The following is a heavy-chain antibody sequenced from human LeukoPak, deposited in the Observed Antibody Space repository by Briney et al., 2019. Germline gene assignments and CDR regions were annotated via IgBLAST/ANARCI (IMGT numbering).Heavy chain of an antibody. Sequence: SETLSLTCAVYGGSFSGYYWSWIRQPPGKGLEWIGEINHSGSTNHNPSLKSRVAISVDTSKNQFSLNLSSVAAADTAVYYCARRFRRGVYYYYYMDVWGKGTTVTISS. CDR1: GGSFSGYY. CDR3: ARRFRRGVYYYYYMDV. V-gene: IGHV4-34*01. CDR2: INHSGST. J-gene: IGHJ6*03. D-gene: IGHD3-10*01.